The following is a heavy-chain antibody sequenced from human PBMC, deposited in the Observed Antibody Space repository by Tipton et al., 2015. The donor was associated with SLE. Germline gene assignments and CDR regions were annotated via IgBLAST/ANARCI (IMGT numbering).Heavy chain of an antibody. D-gene: IGHD3-16*01. CDR1: GGSVSSGSFY. V-gene: IGHV4-61*02. Sequence: GLVKPSQTLSLICTVSGGSVSSGSFYWNWIRQPAGKGLEWIGRIYTSGTTHYNPSLKSRVTISLDTSKNHFSLNLTSVTAADTAKYYCASWGFDIWGQGIMVTVSS. CDR3: ASWGFDI. J-gene: IGHJ3*02. CDR2: IYTSGTT.